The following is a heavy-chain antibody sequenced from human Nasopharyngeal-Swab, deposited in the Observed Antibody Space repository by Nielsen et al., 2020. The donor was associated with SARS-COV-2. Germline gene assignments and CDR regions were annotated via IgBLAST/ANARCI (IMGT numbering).Heavy chain of an antibody. D-gene: IGHD6-6*01. J-gene: IGHJ4*02. CDR2: INHSGST. CDR1: AASFSGYY. Sequence: SQTLSPTCALYAASFSGYYWSWIRQPPGKGLEWIGKINHSGSTNYNPSLKSRVTISVDTSKNQFSLKLSSVTAADTAVYYCARLAIAARRGSGEYWGQGTLVTVSS. V-gene: IGHV4-34*01. CDR3: ARLAIAARRGSGEY.